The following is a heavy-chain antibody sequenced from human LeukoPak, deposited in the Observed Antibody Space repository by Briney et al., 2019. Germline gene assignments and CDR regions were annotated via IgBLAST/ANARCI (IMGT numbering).Heavy chain of an antibody. J-gene: IGHJ4*02. CDR3: ARDLSRGIVVVVAATEFDY. CDR1: GYTFTSYG. D-gene: IGHD2-15*01. CDR2: ISAYNGNT. V-gene: IGHV1-18*01. Sequence: ASVKVSCKASGYTFTSYGISWVRQAPGQGLEWMGWISAYNGNTNYAQKLQGRVTMTTDTSTSTAYMELRSLRSDDTAVYYCARDLSRGIVVVVAATEFDYWGQGTLSPSPQ.